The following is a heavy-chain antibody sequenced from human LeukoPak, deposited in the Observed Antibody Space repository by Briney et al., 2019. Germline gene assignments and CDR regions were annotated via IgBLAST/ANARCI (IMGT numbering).Heavy chain of an antibody. CDR1: GGSFSGYY. V-gene: IGHV4-34*01. CDR3: ARAQDGYRNYYSYYMDV. D-gene: IGHD5-24*01. Sequence: SETLSLTCAVYGGSFSGYYWSWIRQPPGKGLEWIGEINHSGSTNYNPSLKSRVTISVDTSKNQFSLKLSSVTAADTAVYYCARAQDGYRNYYSYYMDVWGKGTTVTVSS. CDR2: INHSGST. J-gene: IGHJ6*03.